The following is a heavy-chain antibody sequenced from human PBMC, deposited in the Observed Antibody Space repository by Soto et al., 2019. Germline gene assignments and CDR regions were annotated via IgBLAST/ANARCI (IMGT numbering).Heavy chain of an antibody. Sequence: QAQLMQSGAEVKKPGSSVKVSCKASGGTFSGYAISWVRQAPGQGLEWMGGIIPVLGITNYAQKFQGRITIAADESTGTAHRDLRSLSSEDTAVYYCAKDPRSITGTTSSEDFQQWGQGTLVTVSS. D-gene: IGHD1-20*01. CDR3: AKDPRSITGTTSSEDFQQ. CDR1: GGTFSGYA. CDR2: IIPVLGIT. J-gene: IGHJ1*01. V-gene: IGHV1-69*01.